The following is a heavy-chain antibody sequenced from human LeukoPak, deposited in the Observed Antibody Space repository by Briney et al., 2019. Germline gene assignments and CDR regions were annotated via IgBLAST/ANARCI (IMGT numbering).Heavy chain of an antibody. D-gene: IGHD6-13*01. Sequence: GGSLRLSCAASGFTFSIYWMSWVRQAPGKGLEWVANIKQDGSEIYYVDSVKGRFTISRDNAKNSLYLQMNSLRAEDTAVYYFARAYTSRWDYWGQGTLVTVSS. J-gene: IGHJ4*02. CDR3: ARAYTSRWDY. CDR2: IKQDGSEI. V-gene: IGHV3-7*01. CDR1: GFTFSIYW.